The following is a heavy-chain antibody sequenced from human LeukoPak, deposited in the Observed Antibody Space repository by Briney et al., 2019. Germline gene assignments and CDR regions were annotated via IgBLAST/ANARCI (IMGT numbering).Heavy chain of an antibody. D-gene: IGHD2-15*01. V-gene: IGHV4-59*08. J-gene: IGHJ4*02. CDR2: IFYSGTT. Sequence: PSPTLSLTCTVAGRSIRSYYWSWIRQPPGKGLEWEGYIFYSGTTDSNPSLKGRVTISVDTSKNQFSLKLSSVTAADTAVYYCAGTYCSGGSCHFDYWGQGTLVTVSS. CDR3: AGTYCSGGSCHFDY. CDR1: GRSIRSYY.